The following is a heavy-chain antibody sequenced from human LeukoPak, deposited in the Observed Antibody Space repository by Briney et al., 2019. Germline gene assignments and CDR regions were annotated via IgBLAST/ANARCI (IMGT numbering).Heavy chain of an antibody. V-gene: IGHV4-4*07. CDR2: IYTSGST. CDR1: GGSISSYY. Sequence: SETLSLTCTVPGGSISSYYWSWSRQHAGKGLEWIGRIYTSGSTNYNPSLKSRVTMSVDTSKTQFSLKLSSVTAADTAVYYCVTGYYFDYWAQGTLVTVSS. J-gene: IGHJ4*02. CDR3: VTGYYFDY.